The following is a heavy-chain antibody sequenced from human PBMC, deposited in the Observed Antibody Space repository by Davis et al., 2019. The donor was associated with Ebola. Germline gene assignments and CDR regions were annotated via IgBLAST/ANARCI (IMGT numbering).Heavy chain of an antibody. V-gene: IGHV4-59*08. D-gene: IGHD2-21*01. CDR1: GGSISSYY. J-gene: IGHJ5*02. CDR3: ARQGLAWFDP. Sequence: PSETLSLTCTVSGGSISSYYWSWIRQPPGKGLEYIGYIHNTGSTNYNPSLKSRVTISGDTSKNQFSLKLSSVTAADTAVYYCARQGLAWFDPWGQGTLVTVSS. CDR2: IHNTGST.